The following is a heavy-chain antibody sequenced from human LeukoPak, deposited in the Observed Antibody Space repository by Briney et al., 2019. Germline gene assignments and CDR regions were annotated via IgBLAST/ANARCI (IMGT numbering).Heavy chain of an antibody. CDR3: ARAMGNYFDY. CDR2: ISSSGSTI. CDR1: GFTFSSYS. V-gene: IGHV3-48*04. J-gene: IGHJ4*02. D-gene: IGHD7-27*01. Sequence: GDSLRLSCAASGFTFSSYSMNWVRQAPGKGLEWVSYISSSGSTIYYADSVKSRFTISRDNAKNSLYLQMNSLRAEDTAVYYCARAMGNYFDYWGQGTLVTVSS.